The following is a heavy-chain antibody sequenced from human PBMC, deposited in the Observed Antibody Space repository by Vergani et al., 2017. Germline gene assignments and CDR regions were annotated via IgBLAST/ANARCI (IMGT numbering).Heavy chain of an antibody. CDR1: GYTFTSFD. Sequence: QVQLVQSGAEVKKPGASVKVSCKASGYTFTSFDINWVRQATGQGLEWMGWMNTNSGNTGYAQKFQGRVTITRNTSISTAYMELSSLRSEDTAVYFCARGLRYFDWFPLGYWSQGTLVTVSS. D-gene: IGHD3-9*01. CDR3: ARGLRYFDWFPLGY. J-gene: IGHJ4*02. CDR2: MNTNSGNT. V-gene: IGHV1-8*03.